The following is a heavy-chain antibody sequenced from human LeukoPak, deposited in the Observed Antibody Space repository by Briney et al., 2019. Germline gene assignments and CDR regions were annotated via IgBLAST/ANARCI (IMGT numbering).Heavy chain of an antibody. D-gene: IGHD3-10*01. Sequence: GGSLRLSCAASGFTFSTYWMNWVRQAPGKGLEWVANIKQDGSEKYYVDSVRGRFTISRDNAKNSLYLQMNSLRAEDTAVYYCTLGSGSFAFDYWGQGTLVTVSS. V-gene: IGHV3-7*01. J-gene: IGHJ4*02. CDR2: IKQDGSEK. CDR1: GFTFSTYW. CDR3: TLGSGSFAFDY.